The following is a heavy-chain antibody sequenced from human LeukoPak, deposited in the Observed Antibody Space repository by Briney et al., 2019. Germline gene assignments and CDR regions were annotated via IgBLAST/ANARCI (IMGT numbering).Heavy chain of an antibody. CDR2: IIPIFGTA. CDR3: ARGVYPYYFDY. D-gene: IGHD6-13*01. V-gene: IGHV1-69*06. CDR1: GGTFSSYA. J-gene: IGHJ4*02. Sequence: SVKVSCKASGGTFSSYAISWVRQAPGQGLEWMGGIIPIFGTANYAQKFRGRVTITADKSTRTAYMELSSLRSEDTAVYYCARGVYPYYFDYWGQGTLVTVSS.